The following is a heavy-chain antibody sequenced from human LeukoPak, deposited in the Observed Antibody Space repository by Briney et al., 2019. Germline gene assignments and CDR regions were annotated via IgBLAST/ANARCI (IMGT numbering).Heavy chain of an antibody. V-gene: IGHV3-33*08. CDR1: GFIFNNYV. CDR3: ARDSSTTVTGAFDI. J-gene: IGHJ3*02. Sequence: GGSLRLSCAASGFIFNNYVMHWVRQAPGKGLEWVAIIWYDGSNKYYADSVKGRFTISRDNSKNTLYLQMNSLRAEDTAVYYCARDSSTTVTGAFDIWGQGTMVTVSS. D-gene: IGHD4-17*01. CDR2: IWYDGSNK.